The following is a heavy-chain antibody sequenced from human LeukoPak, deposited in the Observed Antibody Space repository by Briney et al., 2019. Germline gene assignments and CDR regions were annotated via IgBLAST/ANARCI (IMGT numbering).Heavy chain of an antibody. V-gene: IGHV4-39*01. Sequence: SETLSLTCNVSGASMSSNYWGWIRQPPGKGLEWIGTIYYSGSTSYSPSLKSRVTISVDTSKNQFSLKLSSVTAADTAVYYCVRRRGTNREYYFDYWGQGTLVTASS. CDR3: VRRRGTNREYYFDY. CDR1: GASMSSNY. J-gene: IGHJ4*02. D-gene: IGHD3-16*01. CDR2: IYYSGST.